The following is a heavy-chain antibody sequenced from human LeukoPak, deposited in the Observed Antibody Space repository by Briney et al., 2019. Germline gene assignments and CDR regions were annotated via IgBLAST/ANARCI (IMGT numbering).Heavy chain of an antibody. D-gene: IGHD3-3*01. CDR3: ARVYSTIFGVVRNWFDP. CDR1: GFTFSSYS. CDR2: ISSSSSYI. V-gene: IGHV3-21*01. J-gene: IGHJ5*02. Sequence: PGGSLRLSCAASGFTFSSYSMNWVRQAPGKGLEWVSSISSSSSYIYYADSVKGRFTISRDNAKNSLYLQMNSLRAEDTAVYCCARVYSTIFGVVRNWFDPWGQGTLVTVSS.